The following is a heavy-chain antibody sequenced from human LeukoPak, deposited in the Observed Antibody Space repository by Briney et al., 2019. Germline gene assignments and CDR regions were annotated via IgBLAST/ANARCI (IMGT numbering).Heavy chain of an antibody. CDR3: ARPSEYSTSSDAFDI. Sequence: PGGSLRLSCAASGFIFSTYAMHWVRQAPGKGLEWVAVILYGGSNQYYADSVKGRFTISRDNPKNTLYLQMNSLRAEDTAVYYCARPSEYSTSSDAFDIWGRGKMVTVSS. CDR1: GFIFSTYA. D-gene: IGHD6-6*01. V-gene: IGHV3-30*04. J-gene: IGHJ3*02. CDR2: ILYGGSNQ.